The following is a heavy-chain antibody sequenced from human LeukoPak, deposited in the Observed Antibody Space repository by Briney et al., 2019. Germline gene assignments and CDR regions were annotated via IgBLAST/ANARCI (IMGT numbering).Heavy chain of an antibody. CDR3: ARGISYGSGSYRVNWFDP. CDR1: GGSFSGYY. Sequence: LSLTCAVYGGSFSGYYWSWIRQPPGKGLEWIGEINHSGSTNYNPSLKSRVTISVDTSKNQFSLKLSSVTAADTAVYYCARGISYGSGSYRVNWFDPWGQGTLVTVSS. D-gene: IGHD3-10*01. CDR2: INHSGST. V-gene: IGHV4-34*01. J-gene: IGHJ5*02.